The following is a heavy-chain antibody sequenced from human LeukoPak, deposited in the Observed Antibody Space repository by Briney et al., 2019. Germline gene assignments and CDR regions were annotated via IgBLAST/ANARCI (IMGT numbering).Heavy chain of an antibody. CDR2: IYYSGST. CDR1: GGSISSGGYY. CDR3: ARWERWRGMNAFDY. D-gene: IGHD3-3*01. V-gene: IGHV4-39*01. Sequence: SETLSLTCTVSGGSISSGGYYWSWIRQHPGKGLEWIGYIYYSGSTYYNPSLKSRVTISVDTSKNQFSLKLSSVTAADTAVYYCARWERWRGMNAFDYWGQGTLVTVSS. J-gene: IGHJ4*02.